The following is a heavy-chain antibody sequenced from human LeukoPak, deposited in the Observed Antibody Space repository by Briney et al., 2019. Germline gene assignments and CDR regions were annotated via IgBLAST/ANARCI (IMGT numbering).Heavy chain of an antibody. CDR1: GFTFSSYG. J-gene: IGHJ4*02. D-gene: IGHD2-21*02. CDR2: IWYDGSNK. V-gene: IGHV3-30*02. CDR3: AKDYCGGDCYPDY. Sequence: GGSLRLSCAASGFTFSSYGMHWVRQAPGKGLEWVAVIWYDGSNKYYADSVKGRFTISRDNSKNTLYLQMNSLRAEDTAVYYCAKDYCGGDCYPDYWGQGTLVTVSS.